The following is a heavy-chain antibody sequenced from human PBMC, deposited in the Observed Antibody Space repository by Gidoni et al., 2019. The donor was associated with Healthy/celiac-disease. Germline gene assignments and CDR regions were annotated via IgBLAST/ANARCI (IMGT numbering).Heavy chain of an antibody. CDR3: ARLDIVGASPLY. J-gene: IGHJ4*02. CDR2: IYYSGST. V-gene: IGHV4-39*01. Sequence: QLQLQESGPGLVKPAETLSLTCTVSGGSISSSSYYWGWSRQPPGKGLEWIRSIYYSGSTYYNTSLKSRVTISVDTSKNQFSLQLSSVTAADTAVYYCARLDIVGASPLYWGQGTLVTVSS. D-gene: IGHD1-26*01. CDR1: GGSISSSSYY.